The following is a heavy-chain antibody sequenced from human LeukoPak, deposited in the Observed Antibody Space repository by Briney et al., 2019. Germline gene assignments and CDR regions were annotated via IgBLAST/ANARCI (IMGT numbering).Heavy chain of an antibody. D-gene: IGHD4-23*01. Sequence: SVKVSCKASGYTFTSYAISWVRQAPGQGLEWMGRIIPILGIANYAQKFQGRVTITADKSTSTAYMELSSLRSEDTAVYYCARDIRDYGGNLPSDYWGQGTLVTVSS. V-gene: IGHV1-69*04. CDR3: ARDIRDYGGNLPSDY. CDR2: IIPILGIA. CDR1: GYTFTSYA. J-gene: IGHJ4*02.